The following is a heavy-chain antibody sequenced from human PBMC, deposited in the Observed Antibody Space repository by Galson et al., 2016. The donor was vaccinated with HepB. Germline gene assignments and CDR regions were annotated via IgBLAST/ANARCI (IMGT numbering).Heavy chain of an antibody. CDR1: GGSSSIYY. Sequence: SETLSLTCSVSGGSSSIYYWSWIRQSPGKGLEWIGNIFHSGHTNYNPSLKSRVTISGDTSKNQFSLKLTSVTAADTAIYFCARGRIATADRTNWFDPWGQGTLVTVSS. D-gene: IGHD6-25*01. J-gene: IGHJ5*02. V-gene: IGHV4-59*01. CDR3: ARGRIATADRTNWFDP. CDR2: IFHSGHT.